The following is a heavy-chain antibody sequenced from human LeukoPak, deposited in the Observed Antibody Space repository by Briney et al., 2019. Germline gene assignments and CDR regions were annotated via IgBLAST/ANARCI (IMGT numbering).Heavy chain of an antibody. V-gene: IGHV1-18*01. CDR3: ASIPGDSHYDYYYMDV. D-gene: IGHD7-27*01. Sequence: ASVPLSCKASGFTFTSYCISWVRQAPGQGLEWIGCISACSGNTNYAHHLHGRVTMTTDTSTNTANMDLRSLIPDDTAVYYGASIPGDSHYDYYYMDVWVKGPTVTVS. CDR1: GFTFTSYC. CDR2: ISACSGNT. J-gene: IGHJ6*03.